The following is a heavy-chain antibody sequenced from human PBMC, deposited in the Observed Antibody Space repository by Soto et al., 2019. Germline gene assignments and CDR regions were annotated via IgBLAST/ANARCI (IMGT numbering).Heavy chain of an antibody. CDR1: GFTFSSYS. CDR3: ARHPERIAEIGWFDP. D-gene: IGHD6-13*01. J-gene: IGHJ5*02. CDR2: IRSSSSTI. V-gene: IGHV3-48*01. Sequence: EVQLVESGGGLVQPGGSLRLSCAASGFTFSSYSMNWVRQAPGKGLEWVSYIRSSSSTIYYADFVKGRFTISRDNAKNSLYLQMNSLRAEDTAVYYCARHPERIAEIGWFDPWGQGTLVTVSS.